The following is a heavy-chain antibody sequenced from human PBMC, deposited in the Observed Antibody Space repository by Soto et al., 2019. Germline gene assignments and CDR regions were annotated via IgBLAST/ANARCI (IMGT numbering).Heavy chain of an antibody. D-gene: IGHD4-4*01. CDR3: AQYDYSNYLDY. CDR1: GFSFSDYD. V-gene: IGHV3-30*03. CDR2: ILYDGSYT. J-gene: IGHJ4*02. Sequence: GESLRLSCAVSGFSFSDYDMHWVRQAPGKGLEWVANILYDGSYTYYADSVKGRFTISRDNSKNTLYLQMNSLRPEDTAIYFCAQYDYSNYLDYWGQGTLVTVSS.